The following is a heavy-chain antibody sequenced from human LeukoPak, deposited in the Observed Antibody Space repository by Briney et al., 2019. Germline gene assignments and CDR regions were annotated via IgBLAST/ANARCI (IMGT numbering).Heavy chain of an antibody. J-gene: IGHJ5*02. CDR3: ASTPSSSWYSGWFDP. CDR2: IYTSGST. Sequence: SETLSLTCTVSGSSISSYYWSWIRQPAGKGLEWIGRIYTSGSTNYNPSLKSRVTMSVDTSKNQFSLKLSSVTAADTAVYYRASTPSSSWYSGWFDPWGQGTLVTVSS. CDR1: GSSISSYY. V-gene: IGHV4-4*07. D-gene: IGHD6-13*01.